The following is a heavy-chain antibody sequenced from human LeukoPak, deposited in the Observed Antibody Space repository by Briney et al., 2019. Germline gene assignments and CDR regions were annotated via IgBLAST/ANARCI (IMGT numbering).Heavy chain of an antibody. J-gene: IGHJ4*02. D-gene: IGHD2-2*01. CDR3: ARAEYQLLSPFDY. V-gene: IGHV3-21*01. CDR1: GFTFSSYS. CDR2: ISSSSSYI. Sequence: GGSLRLSCAASGFTFSSYSMNWVRQAPGKGLEWVSSISSSSSYIYYADSVKGRFTISSDNAKNSLYLQMNSLRAEDTAVYYCARAEYQLLSPFDYWGQGTLVTVSS.